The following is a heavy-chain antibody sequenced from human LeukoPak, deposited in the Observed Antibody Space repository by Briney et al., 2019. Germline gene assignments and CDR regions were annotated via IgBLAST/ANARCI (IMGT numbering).Heavy chain of an antibody. CDR3: GNQCSGGICPEN. Sequence: AGGSLRLSCAASGFRFSSYWMTWVRQAPGKGLEWVGNIGQGGSVKNYADSVKGRFTISRDNAKNSVFLQMNSLRAEDTAFYYCGNQCSGGICPENWGRGTLVTVSS. J-gene: IGHJ4*02. CDR1: GFRFSSYW. D-gene: IGHD2-15*01. CDR2: IGQGGSVK. V-gene: IGHV3-7*01.